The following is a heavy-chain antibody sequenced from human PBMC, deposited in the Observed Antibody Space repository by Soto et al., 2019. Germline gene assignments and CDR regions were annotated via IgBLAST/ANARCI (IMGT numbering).Heavy chain of an antibody. CDR1: GGSVSSGSYY. J-gene: IGHJ6*03. CDR3: ARSPVYYSSSLYYYCYDIDV. CDR2: IYYSGST. D-gene: IGHD6-13*01. V-gene: IGHV4-61*01. Sequence: SETLSLTCTVSGGSVSSGSYYWSWIRQPPGKGLEWIGYIYYSGSTNYNPSLKSPVTISVDTSKNQFSLKLSSVTAAETAVYYCARSPVYYSSSLYYYCYDIDVWGKGTTVTVSS.